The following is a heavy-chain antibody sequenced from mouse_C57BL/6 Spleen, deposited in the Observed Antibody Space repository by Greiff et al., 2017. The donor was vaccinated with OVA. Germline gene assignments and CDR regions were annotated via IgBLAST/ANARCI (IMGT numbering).Heavy chain of an antibody. CDR2: IDPENGDT. J-gene: IGHJ3*01. CDR1: GFNIKDDY. V-gene: IGHV14-4*01. D-gene: IGHD4-1*01. Sequence: VQLQQSGAELVRPGASVKLSCTASGFNIKDDYMHWVKQRPEQGLEWIGWIDPENGDTEYASKFQGKATITADTSSNTAYLQLSSLTSEDTAVYYCTTDWERVFAYWGQGTLVTVSA. CDR3: TTDWERVFAY.